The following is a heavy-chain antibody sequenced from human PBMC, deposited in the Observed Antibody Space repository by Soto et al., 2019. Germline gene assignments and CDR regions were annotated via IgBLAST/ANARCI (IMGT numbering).Heavy chain of an antibody. CDR1: GLTVSSNY. CDR2: IYSDGST. V-gene: IGHV3-53*01. CDR3: ARDRSGSSGYYGMDV. J-gene: IGHJ6*02. Sequence: EVQLVESGGGLIQPGGSLRLSCAASGLTVSSNYMIWVRQAAGKGLEWVSVIYSDGSTYYADSVKGRFTISRDNSKNTLFLQMNSLRAEDTAVYYCARDRSGSSGYYGMDVWGQGTTVTVSS. D-gene: IGHD3-10*01.